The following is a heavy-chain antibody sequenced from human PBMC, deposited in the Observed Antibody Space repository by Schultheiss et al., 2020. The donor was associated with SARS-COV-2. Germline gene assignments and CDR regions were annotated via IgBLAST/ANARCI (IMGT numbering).Heavy chain of an antibody. J-gene: IGHJ4*02. D-gene: IGHD6-13*01. V-gene: IGHV3-30-3*01. CDR3: ARDGYSSSWYSEGHLLDY. Sequence: GGSLRLSCAASGFTFSSYAMHWVRQAPGKGLEWVAVISYDGSNKYYADSVKGRFTISRDNSKNTLYLQMNSLRAEDTAVYYCARDGYSSSWYSEGHLLDYWGQGTLVTVFS. CDR1: GFTFSSYA. CDR2: ISYDGSNK.